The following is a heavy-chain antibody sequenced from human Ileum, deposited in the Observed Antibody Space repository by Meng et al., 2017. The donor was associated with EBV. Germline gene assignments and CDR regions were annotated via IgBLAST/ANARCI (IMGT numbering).Heavy chain of an antibody. V-gene: IGHV4-4*02. J-gene: IGHJ4*02. D-gene: IGHD6-19*01. CDR1: GGYISSSNW. Sequence: LGSGPGVVKPSGTLSLSCAVSGGYISSSNWWRWVRQPPGKGLEWIGEIYHSGSTNYNPSLKSRVTMSVDKSKNQFSLNLSSVTAADTAVYYCARVGQWLPIDYWGQETLVTVSS. CDR3: ARVGQWLPIDY. CDR2: IYHSGST.